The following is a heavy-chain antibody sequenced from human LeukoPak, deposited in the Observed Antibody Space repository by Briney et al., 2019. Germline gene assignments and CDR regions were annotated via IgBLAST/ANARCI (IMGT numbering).Heavy chain of an antibody. V-gene: IGHV4-34*01. J-gene: IGHJ4*02. Sequence: SETLSLTCAVYGGSFSGYYWSWIRQPPGKGPEWIGEINHSGSTNYNPSLKSRVTISVDTSKNQFSLKLSSVTAADTAVYYCATSGYSSGYYYFDYWGQGTLVTVSS. D-gene: IGHD3-22*01. CDR1: GGSFSGYY. CDR2: INHSGST. CDR3: ATSGYSSGYYYFDY.